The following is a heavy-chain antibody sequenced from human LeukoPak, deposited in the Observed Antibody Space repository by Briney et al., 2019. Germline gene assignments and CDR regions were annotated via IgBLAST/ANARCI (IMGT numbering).Heavy chain of an antibody. D-gene: IGHD3-16*01. J-gene: IGHJ4*02. V-gene: IGHV3-74*01. CDR3: ASQLGGNVY. CDR1: GFTFSDNW. CDR2: ISSDGRRT. Sequence: PGGSLRLSCAASGFTFSDNWMHWVRQAPGKGLVWVSVISSDGRRTIYADSVKGRFTISRDNAKNTLYLQMDSLRAEDTAVYFCASQLGGNVYWGQGTLVTVSS.